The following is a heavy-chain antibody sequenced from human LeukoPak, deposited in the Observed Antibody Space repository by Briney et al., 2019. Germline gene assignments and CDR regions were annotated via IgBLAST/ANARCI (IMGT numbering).Heavy chain of an antibody. J-gene: IGHJ4*02. CDR1: GNYW. D-gene: IGHD2/OR15-2a*01. Sequence: GGSLRLSCAASGNYWMHWVRQAPGQGLVWVSHINSDGSWTSYADSVKGRFTISKDNAKNTVYLQMNSLRAEDTAVYYCVSFYETYWGRGTLVTVSS. V-gene: IGHV3-74*01. CDR2: INSDGSWT. CDR3: VSFYETY.